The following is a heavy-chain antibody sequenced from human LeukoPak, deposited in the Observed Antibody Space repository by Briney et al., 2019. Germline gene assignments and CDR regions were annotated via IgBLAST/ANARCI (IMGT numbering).Heavy chain of an antibody. J-gene: IGHJ4*02. CDR1: GGSISDYY. CDR3: ARGRGVYGDY. Sequence: SETLSLTCTVSGGSISDYYWTWIRQPPGRSLEWIGYVYYTGTTNYNPSLKGRVTISVDTSKNQFSLKLNSVTAADTAMYYCARGRGVYGDYWGQGALVTVSS. D-gene: IGHD2-8*01. V-gene: IGHV4-59*01. CDR2: VYYTGTT.